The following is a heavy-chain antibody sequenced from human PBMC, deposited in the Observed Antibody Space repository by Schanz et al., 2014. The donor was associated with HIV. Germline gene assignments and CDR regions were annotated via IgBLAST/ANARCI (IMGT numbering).Heavy chain of an antibody. CDR3: ARELRVVPAASDNWFDP. CDR2: INAYNGNT. Sequence: QVQLVQSGAEVKKPGASVKVSCKASGYTFSTYVIIWVRQAPGQGLEWMGWINAYNGNTHYAQKFQGRVTMTTDTSTSTADMELRNLRSDDTAVYYCARELRVVPAASDNWFDPWGQGTLVTVSS. V-gene: IGHV1-18*01. D-gene: IGHD2-2*01. J-gene: IGHJ5*02. CDR1: GYTFSTYV.